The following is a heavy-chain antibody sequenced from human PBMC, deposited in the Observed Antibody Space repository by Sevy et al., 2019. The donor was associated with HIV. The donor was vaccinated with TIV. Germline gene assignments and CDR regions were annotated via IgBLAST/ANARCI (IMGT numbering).Heavy chain of an antibody. CDR1: GFTFINYA. CDR3: AKVDVVVPVADYGLDV. CDR2: ISRSGSST. J-gene: IGHJ6*02. D-gene: IGHD2-2*01. V-gene: IGHV3-23*01. Sequence: GGSLRLSCAASGFTFINYAMSWVRQAPGKGLEWVSSISRSGSSTDYADSVKGRFTISRDNSMNTLYLQMNSLRAEDTAVYYCAKVDVVVPVADYGLDVWGQGTTVTVSS.